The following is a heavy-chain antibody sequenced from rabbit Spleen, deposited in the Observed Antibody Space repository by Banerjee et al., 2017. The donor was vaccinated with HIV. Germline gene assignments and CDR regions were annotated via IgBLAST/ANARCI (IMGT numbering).Heavy chain of an antibody. J-gene: IGHJ4*01. D-gene: IGHD1-1*01. V-gene: IGHV1S45*01. CDR1: GFSFSSNYD. CDR3: ARQRTSDHAFNL. Sequence: QEQLEESGGGLVQPEGSLTLTCTASGFSFSSNYDMCWVRQAPGKGPEWIACMNTVSGNTYYASWAKGRFTISKTSSTTVTLQMTSLTAADTATYFCARQRTSDHAFNLWGQGTLVTVS. CDR2: MNTVSGNT.